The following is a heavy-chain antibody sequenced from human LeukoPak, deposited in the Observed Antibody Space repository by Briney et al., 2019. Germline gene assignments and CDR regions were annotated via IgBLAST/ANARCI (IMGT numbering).Heavy chain of an antibody. V-gene: IGHV5-51*01. CDR1: GYSFTSYW. CDR3: ARGRRPSESPFDI. Sequence: GESLKISCKGSGYSFTSYWIGWVRQMPGKGLEWMGIIYPCDSDTRYSPSFQGQVTISADKSISTAYLQWSSLKASDTAMYYCARGRRPSESPFDIWGQGTMVTASS. J-gene: IGHJ3*02. CDR2: IYPCDSDT.